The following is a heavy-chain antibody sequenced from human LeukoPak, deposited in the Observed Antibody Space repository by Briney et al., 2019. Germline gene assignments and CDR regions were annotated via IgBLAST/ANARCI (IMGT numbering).Heavy chain of an antibody. J-gene: IGHJ4*02. V-gene: IGHV4-39*07. D-gene: IGHD3-3*01. CDR3: ARVKETYYDFWSGYYPNYFDY. Sequence: PSETLSLTCTVSGGSISSTNYYWGWIRQPPGKGLEWIGSIYYSGSTYYNPSLKSRVTISVDTSKNQFSLKLSSVTAADTAVYYCARVKETYYDFWSGYYPNYFDYWGQGTLVTVSS. CDR2: IYYSGST. CDR1: GGSISSTNYY.